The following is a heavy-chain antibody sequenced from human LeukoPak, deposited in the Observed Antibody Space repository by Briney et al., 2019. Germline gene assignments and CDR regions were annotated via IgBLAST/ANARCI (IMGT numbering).Heavy chain of an antibody. D-gene: IGHD3-3*01. Sequence: PGRSLRLSCAASGFTFDDYGMHWVRQAPGKGLEWVSGISWNSGIIGYADSVKGRFTISRDNARNSLYLQMNSLRPENTAFFYGARDKGGGPKVFRVKYYFDYWGPGALVTVSS. CDR1: GFTFDDYG. CDR3: ARDKGGGPKVFRVKYYFDY. J-gene: IGHJ4*02. CDR2: ISWNSGII. V-gene: IGHV3-9*01.